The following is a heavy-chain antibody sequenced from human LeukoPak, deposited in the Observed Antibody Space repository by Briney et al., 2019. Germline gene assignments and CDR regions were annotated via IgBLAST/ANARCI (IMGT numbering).Heavy chain of an antibody. V-gene: IGHV3-48*03. CDR1: GFTFSSYE. D-gene: IGHD1-26*01. Sequence: GGSLRLSCAASGFTFSSYEMNWVRQAPGKGLEWVSYISSSGSTIYYADSVKGRFTISRDNSKNTLYLQMNSLRAEDTAVYYCARAVGATRAAWGQGTMVTVSS. CDR2: ISSSGSTI. J-gene: IGHJ3*01. CDR3: ARAVGATRAA.